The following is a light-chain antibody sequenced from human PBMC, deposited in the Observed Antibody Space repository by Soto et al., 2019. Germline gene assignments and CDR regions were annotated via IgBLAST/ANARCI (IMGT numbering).Light chain of an antibody. CDR1: QSVDTTF. J-gene: IGKJ1*01. CDR3: QQYMSSVT. CDR2: GAS. V-gene: IGKV3-20*01. Sequence: EIVLTQSPGSLSLSPGQRATLSCRASQSVDTTFFAWYQKKPGQAPRLLIYGASKRATGIPDRFSGSGSGTAFTLIISRLELEDFAVYYCQQYMSSVTFGQGTKVEIK.